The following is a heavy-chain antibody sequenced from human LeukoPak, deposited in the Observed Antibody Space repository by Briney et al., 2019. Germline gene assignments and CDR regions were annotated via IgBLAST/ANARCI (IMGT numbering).Heavy chain of an antibody. J-gene: IGHJ6*04. V-gene: IGHV3-23*01. CDR2: ISGSGVST. D-gene: IGHD3-10*02. Sequence: PGGSLRLSCAASGFTFSSYAMSWVRQAPGKALEWVSAISGSGVSTYYADSVKGRFTISRHNAKNSLYLQMNSLRAEDTAVYYCAELGITMIGGVWGKGTTVTISS. CDR1: GFTFSSYA. CDR3: AELGITMIGGV.